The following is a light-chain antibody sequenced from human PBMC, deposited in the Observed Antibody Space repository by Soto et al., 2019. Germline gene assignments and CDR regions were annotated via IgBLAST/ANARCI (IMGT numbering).Light chain of an antibody. CDR1: SSDVGGYNY. Sequence: QSALTQPASVSGSPGQSITISCTGTSSDVGGYNYVSWYQQHPGKAPKLMIYEVSNRPSGVSNRFSGSKSGNTASLTISGLQAEYEADYYCSSYTSISIDQVFGTGTKLTVL. V-gene: IGLV2-14*01. J-gene: IGLJ1*01. CDR3: SSYTSISIDQV. CDR2: EVS.